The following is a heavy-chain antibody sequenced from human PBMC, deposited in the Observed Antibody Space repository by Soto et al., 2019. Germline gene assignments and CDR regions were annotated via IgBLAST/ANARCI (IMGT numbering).Heavy chain of an antibody. J-gene: IGHJ3*02. Sequence: PTETLSLTCAVSGYSISSGYYWGWIRQPPGKGLEWIGSIYHSGSTYYNPSLKSRVTISVDTSKNQFSLKLSSVTAADTAVYYCARSSYYDFWSGYYPRDAFDIWGQGTMVTVSS. D-gene: IGHD3-3*01. CDR2: IYHSGST. CDR1: GYSISSGYY. CDR3: ARSSYYDFWSGYYPRDAFDI. V-gene: IGHV4-38-2*01.